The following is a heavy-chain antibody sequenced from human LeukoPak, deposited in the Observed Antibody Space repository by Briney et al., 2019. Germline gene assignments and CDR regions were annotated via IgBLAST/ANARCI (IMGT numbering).Heavy chain of an antibody. CDR2: ISGSGGST. V-gene: IGHV3-23*01. Sequence: PGGSLRLSCAASGFTFSSYAMSWVRQAPGKGLEWVSDISGSGGSTYYADSVKGRFTISRDNSKNTLYLQMNSLRAEDTAVYYCAKRGQRPGATSDYYYGMDVWGQGTTVTVSS. CDR3: AKRGQRPGATSDYYYGMDV. D-gene: IGHD1-26*01. J-gene: IGHJ6*02. CDR1: GFTFSSYA.